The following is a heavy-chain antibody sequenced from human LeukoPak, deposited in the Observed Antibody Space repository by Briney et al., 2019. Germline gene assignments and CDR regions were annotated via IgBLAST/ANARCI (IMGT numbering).Heavy chain of an antibody. V-gene: IGHV3-66*02. CDR1: GFTVSSNY. CDR3: ARDADYYALDY. Sequence: PGGSLRLSCAASGFTVSSNYMSWVRQAPGKGLEWVSVIYSGGSTYYADSVKGRFTISRDNSKNTLYLQMNSLRGEDTAVYYCARDADYYALDYWGQGTLVTVSS. J-gene: IGHJ4*02. D-gene: IGHD3-10*01. CDR2: IYSGGST.